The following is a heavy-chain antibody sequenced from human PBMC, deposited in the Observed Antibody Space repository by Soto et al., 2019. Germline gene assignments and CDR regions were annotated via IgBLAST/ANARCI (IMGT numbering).Heavy chain of an antibody. CDR2: ISSSSSYI. V-gene: IGHV3-21*04. Sequence: GGSLRLSCAASGFTFSSYSMNWVRQAPGKGLEWVSSISSSSSYIYYADSVKGRFTISRDDSKNTLYLQMNSLRAEDTAVYYCAKGEEYSGYDYVGYWGQGTLVTVSS. J-gene: IGHJ4*02. CDR3: AKGEEYSGYDYVGY. D-gene: IGHD5-12*01. CDR1: GFTFSSYS.